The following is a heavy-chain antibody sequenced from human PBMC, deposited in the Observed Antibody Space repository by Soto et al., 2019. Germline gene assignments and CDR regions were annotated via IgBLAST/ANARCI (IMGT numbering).Heavy chain of an antibody. D-gene: IGHD3-10*01. CDR2: INAGNGNT. CDR1: GYTFTSYA. Sequence: ASVKVSCKASGYTFTSYAMHWVRQAPGQRLEWMGWINAGNGNTKYSQKFQGRVTITRDTSASTAYMELSSLRSEDTAVYYCAIGRTRGVFDYYYYGMDVWGQGTTVTVSS. J-gene: IGHJ6*02. V-gene: IGHV1-3*01. CDR3: AIGRTRGVFDYYYYGMDV.